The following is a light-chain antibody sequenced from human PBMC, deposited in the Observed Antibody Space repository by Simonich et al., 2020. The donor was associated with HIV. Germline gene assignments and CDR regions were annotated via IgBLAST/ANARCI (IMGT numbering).Light chain of an antibody. V-gene: IGLV1-40*01. Sequence: QSVLTQPPSVSGAPGQRVTISCTGSSSNIGAGYDVHWYQQLPGTAPKLLIYGNSNRPSGVPDRFSGSKSGNTASLTISGLQAADEADYYCSSNAGGFTWVFGGGTKVTVL. J-gene: IGLJ3*02. CDR1: SSNIGAGYD. CDR3: SSNAGGFTWV. CDR2: GNS.